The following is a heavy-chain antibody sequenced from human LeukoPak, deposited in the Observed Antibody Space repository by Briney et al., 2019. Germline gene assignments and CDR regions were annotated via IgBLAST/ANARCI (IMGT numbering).Heavy chain of an antibody. CDR1: GGTFSSYA. Sequence: SVKVSCKASGGTFSSYAISWVRQAPGQGLEWMGRIIPISGTANYAQKFQGRATITTDESTSTAYMEPSSLRSEDTAVYYCARVTPLADAFDIWGQGTMVTVSS. CDR2: IIPISGTA. V-gene: IGHV1-69*05. J-gene: IGHJ3*02. CDR3: ARVTPLADAFDI.